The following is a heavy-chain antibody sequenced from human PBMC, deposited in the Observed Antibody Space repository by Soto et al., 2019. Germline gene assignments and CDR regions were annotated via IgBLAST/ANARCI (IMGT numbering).Heavy chain of an antibody. CDR3: ARERPDGSRLDP. CDR2: IYHSGST. V-gene: IGHV4-31*03. D-gene: IGHD6-13*01. J-gene: IGHJ5*02. CDR1: GGSISSGGYY. Sequence: SVTLSLTCTVSGGSISSGGYYWSWLRQLPGKGLEWIGYIYHSGSTYYNLSFKSRVTISVDTSKNHFSLNLSSVTVADTAVYYCARERPDGSRLDPWGQGTLVT.